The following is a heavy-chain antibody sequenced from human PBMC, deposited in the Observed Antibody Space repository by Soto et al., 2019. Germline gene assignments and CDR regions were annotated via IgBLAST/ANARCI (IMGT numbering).Heavy chain of an antibody. V-gene: IGHV3-33*01. J-gene: IGHJ4*02. CDR2: IWYDGFNK. CDR1: GFTFSNYG. Sequence: QVQLVESGGGVVQPGTSPRLSCAVSGFTFSNYGIHWVRQAPGKGLEWVAVIWYDGFNKYYADSVKGRFTISRDASKNTLYLQINSLRVEDTAIYYCARVPFGTTRDFDFWGQGTLVTVSS. CDR3: ARVPFGTTRDFDF. D-gene: IGHD1-1*01.